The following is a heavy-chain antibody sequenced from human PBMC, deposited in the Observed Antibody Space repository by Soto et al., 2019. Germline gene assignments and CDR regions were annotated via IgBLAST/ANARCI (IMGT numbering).Heavy chain of an antibody. J-gene: IGHJ6*02. CDR2: IIPIFGTA. CDR3: ARSQGGSSSLDIYYYYYYGMDV. CDR1: GGTFSSYA. Sequence: QVQLVQSGAEVKKPGSSVKVSCKAPGGTFSSYAISWVRQAPGQGLEWMGGIIPIFGTANYAQKFQSRVTITEDESTSTGYKELSSLRSKDTDVYYCARSQGGSSSLDIYYYYYYGMDVWGQGTTVTVSS. V-gene: IGHV1-69*01. D-gene: IGHD2-15*01.